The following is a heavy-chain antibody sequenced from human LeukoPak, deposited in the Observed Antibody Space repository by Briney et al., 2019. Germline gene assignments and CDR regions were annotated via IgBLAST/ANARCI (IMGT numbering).Heavy chain of an antibody. J-gene: IGHJ4*02. CDR3: ARDYYDSSGYQKAGDY. CDR2: INPSGGST. CDR1: GYTFTSYY. D-gene: IGHD3-22*01. V-gene: IGHV1-46*01. Sequence: ASVKVSCKASGYTFTSYYMHWVRQAPGQGLEWMGIINPSGGSTNYAQKFQGRVTITTDESTSTAYMELSSLRSEDTAVYYCARDYYDSSGYQKAGDYWGQGTLVTVSS.